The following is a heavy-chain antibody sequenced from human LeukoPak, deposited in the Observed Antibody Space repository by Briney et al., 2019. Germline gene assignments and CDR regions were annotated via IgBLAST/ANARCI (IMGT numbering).Heavy chain of an antibody. CDR3: APRYCSSTSCPDPYFDY. Sequence: ASVKVSCKVSGYTLTELSMHWVRQAPGKGLEWMGGFDPVDGETIYAQKFQGRVTMTEDTSTDTAYMELSSLRSEDTAVYYCAPRYCSSTSCPDPYFDYWGQGTLVTVSS. V-gene: IGHV1-24*01. D-gene: IGHD2-2*01. CDR1: GYTLTELS. J-gene: IGHJ4*02. CDR2: FDPVDGET.